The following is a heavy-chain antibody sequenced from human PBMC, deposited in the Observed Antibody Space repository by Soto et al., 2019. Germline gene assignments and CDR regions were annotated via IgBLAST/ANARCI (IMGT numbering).Heavy chain of an antibody. CDR3: AGEGVAPDCDDGMDV. CDR1: GYTFTRSG. CDR2: ISTYNGDT. V-gene: IGHV1-18*01. J-gene: IGHJ6*02. Sequence: QVQLVQSGAEVKKPGASVKVSCKASGYTFTRSGISWVRQAPGQGLEWMGWISTYNGDTNYAQTFQDRVTMTTDTSTSTAYMELRSLRSDDTAGYYGAGEGVAPDCDDGMDVWGQGTPVSVSS. D-gene: IGHD2-21*02.